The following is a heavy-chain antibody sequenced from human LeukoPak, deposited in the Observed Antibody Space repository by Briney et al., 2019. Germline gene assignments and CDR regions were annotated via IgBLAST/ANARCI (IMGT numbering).Heavy chain of an antibody. D-gene: IGHD3-10*01. CDR3: ARALLWFGEPSHIDY. V-gene: IGHV1-18*01. J-gene: IGHJ4*02. CDR2: ITAYNDNT. CDR1: GGTFSSYA. Sequence: GASVEVSCKASGGTFSSYAISWVRRAPGQGLEWMGWITAYNDNTNYAQKLQGRVTMTTDTSTSTAYMELRSLRSDDTAVYYCARALLWFGEPSHIDYWGQGTLVTASS.